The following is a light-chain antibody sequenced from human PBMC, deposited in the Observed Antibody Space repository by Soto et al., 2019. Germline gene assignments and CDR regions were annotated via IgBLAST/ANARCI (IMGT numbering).Light chain of an antibody. J-gene: IGLJ1*01. CDR1: SSDVGAYNP. CDR3: CSSAPESTYV. V-gene: IGLV2-23*01. Sequence: QSALAQPASVSGSPGQSVTISCTGTSSDVGAYNPVSWYQQHPDKAPQLMIYKGTQRPSGVSNRFSGSTSGNAASLTISGSQAGDEADYFCCSSAPESTYVFGTGTKLTVL. CDR2: KGT.